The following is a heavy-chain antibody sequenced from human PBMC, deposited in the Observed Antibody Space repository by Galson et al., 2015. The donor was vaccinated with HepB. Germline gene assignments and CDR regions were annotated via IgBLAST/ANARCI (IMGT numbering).Heavy chain of an antibody. J-gene: IGHJ4*02. D-gene: IGHD5-18*01. V-gene: IGHV1-2*02. CDR3: ARGVKEPMVKGHFDY. Sequence: SVKVSCKASGYTFTGYYMHWVRQAPGQGLEWMGWINPNSGGTNYAQKFQGRVTMTRDTSISTAYMELSRLRSDDTAVYYCARGVKEPMVKGHFDYWGQGTLVTVSS. CDR2: INPNSGGT. CDR1: GYTFTGYY.